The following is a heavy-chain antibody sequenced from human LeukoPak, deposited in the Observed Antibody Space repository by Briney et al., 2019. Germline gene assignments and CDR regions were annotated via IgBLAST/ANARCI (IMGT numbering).Heavy chain of an antibody. CDR2: IYYSGST. CDR1: GGSISSYY. J-gene: IGHJ4*02. CDR3: ARARGQQPGEFDY. D-gene: IGHD6-13*01. Sequence: PSETLPLTCTVSGGSISSYYWSWIRQPPGKGLEWIGYIYYSGSTNYNPALKSRVTISVDTSKNQFSLKLSSVTAADTAVYYCARARGQQPGEFDYWGQGTLVTVSS. V-gene: IGHV4-59*01.